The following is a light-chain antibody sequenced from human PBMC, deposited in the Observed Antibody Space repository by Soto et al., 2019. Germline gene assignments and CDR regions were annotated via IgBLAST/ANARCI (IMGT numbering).Light chain of an antibody. J-gene: IGLJ1*01. CDR1: SSNIGSNN. CDR2: SNT. Sequence: QSVLTQPPSASGTPGQRVTVSCSGSSSNIGSNNVSWYQQLPGTAPKLLIYSNTQRPSGVPDRFSGSKSDTSASLAISGLQSEDEADYYCASWDDSLNALVFGTGTKLTVL. V-gene: IGLV1-44*01. CDR3: ASWDDSLNALV.